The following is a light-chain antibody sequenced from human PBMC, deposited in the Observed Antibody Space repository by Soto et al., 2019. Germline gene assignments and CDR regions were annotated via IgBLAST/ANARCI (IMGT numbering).Light chain of an antibody. J-gene: IGKJ1*01. Sequence: EIVLTQSPGSLSLSPGEGAALSCRASQTISKSNLAWYQQKPGQAPSLLISDVSNRATGIPARFSGGGSGTDFTLTISSLEPEDFAVYYCQQRSDWPWTFGQGTKVDIK. CDR2: DVS. V-gene: IGKV3-11*01. CDR3: QQRSDWPWT. CDR1: QTISKSN.